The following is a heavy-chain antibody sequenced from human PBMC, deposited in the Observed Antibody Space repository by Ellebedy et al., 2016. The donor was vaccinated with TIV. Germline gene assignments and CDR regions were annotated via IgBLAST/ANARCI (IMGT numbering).Heavy chain of an antibody. D-gene: IGHD4-23*01. CDR3: AVLATVVNPHFDH. CDR1: GYTFTKYY. CDR2: TNPSGGGG. V-gene: IGHV1-46*01. J-gene: IGHJ4*02. Sequence: ASVKVSCKASGYTFTKYYIHWVRQAPGQGLEWLGVTNPSGGGGVTAQRFQDRLTMTTDTSTSTAYMELTSLRSDDTAVYYCAVLATVVNPHFDHWGQGSLVTVSS.